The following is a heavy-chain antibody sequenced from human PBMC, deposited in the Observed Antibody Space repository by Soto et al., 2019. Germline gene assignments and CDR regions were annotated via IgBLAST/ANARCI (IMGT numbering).Heavy chain of an antibody. V-gene: IGHV1-2*02. Sequence: GASVKVSCKASGYTFTGYYMHWVRQAPGQGLEWMGWINPNSGGTNYAQKFQGRVTMTRDTSISTAYMELSRLRSDDTAVYYCARLVVVPAAMSLAWLNDYYYGMGVWGQGTTVTVSS. J-gene: IGHJ6*02. CDR1: GYTFTGYY. CDR3: ARLVVVPAAMSLAWLNDYYYGMGV. CDR2: INPNSGGT. D-gene: IGHD2-2*01.